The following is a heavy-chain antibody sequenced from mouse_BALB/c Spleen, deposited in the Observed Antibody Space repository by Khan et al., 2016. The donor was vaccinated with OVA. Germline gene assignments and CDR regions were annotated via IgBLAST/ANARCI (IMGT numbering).Heavy chain of an antibody. CDR3: TRVITTTTGDYYAMDY. V-gene: IGHV5-6*01. J-gene: IGHJ4*01. Sequence: EVELVESGGDLVNPGGSLKLSCAASGFIFSSYGMSWVRQTPDKRLEWVATISSGGTYTYYPDSVKGRFTISRDNAKHTLSLQMSSLKSEDTAMYYCTRVITTTTGDYYAMDYWGQGTSVTVSS. CDR2: ISSGGTYT. D-gene: IGHD1-2*01. CDR1: GFIFSSYG.